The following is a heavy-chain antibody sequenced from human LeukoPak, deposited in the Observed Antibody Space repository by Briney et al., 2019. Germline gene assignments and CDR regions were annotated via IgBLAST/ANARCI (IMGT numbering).Heavy chain of an antibody. CDR3: AKELWFGELLIDY. Sequence: PVGSLRLSCAASGFTFSNYAMSWIRQAAGKGLEWVSAISGSGGSTYYADSVKGRFTISRDNSKNTLYLQMNSLRAEDTAVYYCAKELWFGELLIDYWGQGTLVTVSS. J-gene: IGHJ4*02. CDR2: ISGSGGST. D-gene: IGHD3-10*01. CDR1: GFTFSNYA. V-gene: IGHV3-23*01.